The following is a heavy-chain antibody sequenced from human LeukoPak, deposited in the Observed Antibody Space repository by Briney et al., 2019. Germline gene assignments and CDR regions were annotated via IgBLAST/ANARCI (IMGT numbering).Heavy chain of an antibody. CDR3: ARQKPAPGTYYFDH. CDR2: ICYSGST. J-gene: IGHJ4*01. Sequence: PSETLSLTCTVSGGSISSSTCYWGWIRQPPGKGLEWIGTICYSGSTYYNPSLKSRVTISVDTSKNQFSLKLSSVTAADTAVYYCARQKPAPGTYYFDHWGHGTLVTVSS. D-gene: IGHD6-13*01. V-gene: IGHV4-39*07. CDR1: GGSISSSTCY.